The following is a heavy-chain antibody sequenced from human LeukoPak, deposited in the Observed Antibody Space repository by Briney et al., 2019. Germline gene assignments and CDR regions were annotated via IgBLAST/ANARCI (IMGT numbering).Heavy chain of an antibody. Sequence: GGSLRLSCAASGFTFSSYGMHWVRQAPGKGLEWVAVISYDGSNKYYADSVKGRFTISRDNSKNTLYLQMNSLRAEDTAVYYCAKDPGFGESPPDYWGQGTLVTVSS. J-gene: IGHJ4*02. CDR1: GFTFSSYG. V-gene: IGHV3-30*18. D-gene: IGHD3-10*01. CDR3: AKDPGFGESPPDY. CDR2: ISYDGSNK.